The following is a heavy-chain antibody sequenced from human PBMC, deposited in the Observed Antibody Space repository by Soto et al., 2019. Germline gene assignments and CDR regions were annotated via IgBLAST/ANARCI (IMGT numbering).Heavy chain of an antibody. D-gene: IGHD4-4*01. J-gene: IGHJ6*02. CDR1: GFTFSSYE. CDR3: ASRTVTTDFYYYYYGMDV. CDR2: ISSSGSTI. Sequence: GGSLRLSCAASGFTFSSYEMNWVRQAPGKGLEWVSYISSSGSTIYYADSVKGRFTISRDNAKNSLYLQMNSLRAEDTAVYYCASRTVTTDFYYYYYGMDVWGQGTTVTVS. V-gene: IGHV3-48*03.